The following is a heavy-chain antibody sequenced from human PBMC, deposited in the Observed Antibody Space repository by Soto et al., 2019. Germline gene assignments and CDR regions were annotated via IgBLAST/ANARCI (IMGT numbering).Heavy chain of an antibody. CDR2: ISSSGSTI. J-gene: IGHJ3*02. Sequence: QPGGSLRLSCAASGFTFSSYEMNWVRQAPGKGLEWVSYISSSGSTIYYADSVKGRFTISRDNAKNSLYLQMNSLRAEDTAVYYCARAPSGSGWYRDAFDIWGQGTMVTVSS. CDR3: ARAPSGSGWYRDAFDI. CDR1: GFTFSSYE. V-gene: IGHV3-48*03. D-gene: IGHD6-19*01.